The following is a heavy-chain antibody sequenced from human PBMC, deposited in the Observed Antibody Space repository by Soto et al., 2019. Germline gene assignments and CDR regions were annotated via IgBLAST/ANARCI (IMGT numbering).Heavy chain of an antibody. CDR3: ARNRGRGAFDI. V-gene: IGHV4-34*01. D-gene: IGHD3-10*01. J-gene: IGHJ3*02. CDR2: INHSGST. Sequence: LSLTCAVYGGSFSGYYWSWIRQPPGKGLEWIGEINHSGSTNYNPSLKSRVTISVDTSKNQFSLKLSSVTAADTAVYYCARNRGRGAFDIWGQGTMVTVSS. CDR1: GGSFSGYY.